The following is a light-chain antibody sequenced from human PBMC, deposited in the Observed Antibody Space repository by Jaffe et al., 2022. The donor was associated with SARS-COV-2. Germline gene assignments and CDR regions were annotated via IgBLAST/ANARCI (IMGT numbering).Light chain of an antibody. Sequence: SYELTQPPSVSVSPRQTARIACSGDALPKKFPYWCQQKSGQAPVLVIYEDNKRPSGIPERFSGSSSGTMATLTISGALVEDEADHYCSSTVSSARGVFGTGTKVIVL. CDR1: ALPKKF. J-gene: IGLJ1*01. CDR3: SSTVSSARGV. V-gene: IGLV3-10*01. CDR2: EDN.